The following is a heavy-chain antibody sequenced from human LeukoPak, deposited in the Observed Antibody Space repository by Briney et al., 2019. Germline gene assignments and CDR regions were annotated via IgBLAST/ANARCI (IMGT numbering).Heavy chain of an antibody. J-gene: IGHJ4*02. CDR3: ARHFGRTMIVAY. Sequence: SVKVSCKASGGTFSSYAISWVRQAPGQGLEWMGGIIPIFGTANYAQKFQGRVTITADESTSTAYMELSSLRSEDTAVYYCARHFGRTMIVAYWGQGTLVTVSS. V-gene: IGHV1-69*01. CDR1: GGTFSSYA. CDR2: IIPIFGTA. D-gene: IGHD3-22*01.